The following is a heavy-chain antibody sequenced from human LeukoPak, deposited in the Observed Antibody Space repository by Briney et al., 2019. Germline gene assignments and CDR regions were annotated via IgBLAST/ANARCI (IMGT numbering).Heavy chain of an antibody. J-gene: IGHJ4*02. V-gene: IGHV1-46*01. Sequence: ASVKVSCKASGYTFSSYYFHWVRQAPGQGLEWMGLINPSGGATSFAQKFRGRVTMTRDMSTGTVFMELSSLRSDDTAVYFCARNYYDTAGHFSYWGQGTLVTVSS. CDR1: GYTFSSYY. CDR3: ARNYYDTAGHFSY. CDR2: INPSGGAT. D-gene: IGHD3-22*01.